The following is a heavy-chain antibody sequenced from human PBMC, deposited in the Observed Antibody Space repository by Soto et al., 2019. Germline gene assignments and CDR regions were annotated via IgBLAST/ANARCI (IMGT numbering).Heavy chain of an antibody. V-gene: IGHV4-31*03. D-gene: IGHD3-22*01. Sequence: SETLSLTCTVSGGSISSGGYYWSWIRQHPGKGLEWIGYIYYSGSTYYNPSLKSRVTISVDTSKNQFSLKLSSVTAADTAVYYCARDASESDSSGYYYFDYWGQGTLVTV. CDR3: ARDASESDSSGYYYFDY. J-gene: IGHJ4*02. CDR1: GGSISSGGYY. CDR2: IYYSGST.